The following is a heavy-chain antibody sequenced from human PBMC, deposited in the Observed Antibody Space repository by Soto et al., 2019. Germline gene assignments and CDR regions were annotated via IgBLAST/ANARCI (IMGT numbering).Heavy chain of an antibody. V-gene: IGHV3-11*04. Sequence: PGGSLRLSCAASGFTFSDYYMSWIRQAPGKGLEWVSYISSSGSTIYYADSVKGRFTISRDNAKNSLYLQMNSLRAEDTAVYYCARDGMNYYGSGSYYRARYYGMDVWGQGTTVTVSS. CDR3: ARDGMNYYGSGSYYRARYYGMDV. CDR1: GFTFSDYY. J-gene: IGHJ6*02. CDR2: ISSSGSTI. D-gene: IGHD3-10*01.